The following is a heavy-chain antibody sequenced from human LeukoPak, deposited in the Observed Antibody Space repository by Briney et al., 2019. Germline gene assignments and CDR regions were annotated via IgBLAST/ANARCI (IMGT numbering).Heavy chain of an antibody. V-gene: IGHV3-74*01. D-gene: IGHD2-21*02. CDR3: VSFNGDCDGHIDF. CDR1: GFTFSSYW. Sequence: GGSLRLSCAASGFTFSSYWMHWVRQAPGKGLVWVSRINSDGTSTSYADSVKGRFTISRDNAKNTLYLQMNSLRAEDTAVYYCVSFNGDCDGHIDFWGQGTLVTVSS. CDR2: INSDGTST. J-gene: IGHJ4*02.